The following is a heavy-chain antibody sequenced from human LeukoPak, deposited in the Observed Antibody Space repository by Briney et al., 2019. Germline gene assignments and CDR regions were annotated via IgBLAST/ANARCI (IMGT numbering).Heavy chain of an antibody. J-gene: IGHJ4*02. CDR2: INPNNGGT. CDR1: GYTFTGYY. Sequence: ASVKVSCKASGYTFTGYYMHWVRQAPGQGLEWMGWINPNNGGTNYAQKFQGRVTMTRDTSISTAYMELSRLRSDDTAVYYCARGFGGVIDVIDYWGQGTLVTVSS. D-gene: IGHD3-16*02. CDR3: ARGFGGVIDVIDY. V-gene: IGHV1-2*02.